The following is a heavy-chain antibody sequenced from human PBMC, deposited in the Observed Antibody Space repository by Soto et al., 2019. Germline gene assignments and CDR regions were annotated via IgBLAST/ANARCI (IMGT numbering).Heavy chain of an antibody. D-gene: IGHD5-12*01. Sequence: ASETLSLTCTVSGGSISSSSYYWGWIRQPPGKGLEWIGSIYYSGSTYYNPSLKSRVTISVDTSKNQFSLKLSSVTAADTAVYYCARGYSGYDLYWFDPWGQGTLVTVSS. CDR3: ARGYSGYDLYWFDP. J-gene: IGHJ5*02. CDR1: GGSISSSSYY. CDR2: IYYSGST. V-gene: IGHV4-39*01.